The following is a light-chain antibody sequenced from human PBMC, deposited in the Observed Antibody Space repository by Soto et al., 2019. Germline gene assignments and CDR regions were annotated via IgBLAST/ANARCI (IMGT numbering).Light chain of an antibody. CDR2: QDS. J-gene: IGLJ1*01. CDR1: KLGDKY. V-gene: IGLV3-1*01. Sequence: SYELTQPPSVSVSPGQTASITCSGDKLGDKYACWYQQKPGQSPVLVIYQDSKRPSGIPERFSGSNSGNTATLTISGTQAMDEADYYCQAWDSSTGDVFGTGT. CDR3: QAWDSSTGDV.